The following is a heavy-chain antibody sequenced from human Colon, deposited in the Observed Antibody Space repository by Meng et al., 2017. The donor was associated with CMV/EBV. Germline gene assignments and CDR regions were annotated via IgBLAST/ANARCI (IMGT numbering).Heavy chain of an antibody. CDR1: GGTFSSYA. V-gene: IGHV1-69*05. Sequence: SVKVSCKASGGTFSSYAISWVRQAPGQGLEWMGGIIPIFGTANYAQKFQGRVTITTDESTSTAYMELSSLRSEDTAVYYCARGNTHLRLGYYYGMDVWGQGTTVTAP. CDR2: IIPIFGTA. D-gene: IGHD2/OR15-2a*01. CDR3: ARGNTHLRLGYYYGMDV. J-gene: IGHJ6*02.